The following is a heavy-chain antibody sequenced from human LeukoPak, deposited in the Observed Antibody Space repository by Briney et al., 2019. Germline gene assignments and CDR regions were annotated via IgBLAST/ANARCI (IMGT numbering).Heavy chain of an antibody. V-gene: IGHV3-21*04. Sequence: GGSLRLSCAASGFTFSSYSMNWVRQAPGKGLEWVSSISSSSSYIYYADSVKDRFTISRDNAKNSLYLQMNSLRAEDTAVYYCARQPFGELLYSYYFDYWGQGTLVTVSS. D-gene: IGHD3-10*01. J-gene: IGHJ4*02. CDR1: GFTFSSYS. CDR2: ISSSSSYI. CDR3: ARQPFGELLYSYYFDY.